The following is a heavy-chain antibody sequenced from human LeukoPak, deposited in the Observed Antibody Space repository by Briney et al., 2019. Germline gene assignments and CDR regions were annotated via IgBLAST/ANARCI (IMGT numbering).Heavy chain of an antibody. CDR3: AKTGCSGIVVVISKEYYFDY. CDR1: GFTFSSCG. J-gene: IGHJ4*02. CDR2: ISGSGGST. Sequence: GGSLRLSCAASGFTFSSCGMSWVRQAPGKGLEWVSGISGSGGSTYYADSVKGRFSISRDNSKNTLHLQMNSLRAEDTAVYYCAKTGCSGIVVVISKEYYFDYWGQGTLVTVSS. V-gene: IGHV3-23*01. D-gene: IGHD3-22*01.